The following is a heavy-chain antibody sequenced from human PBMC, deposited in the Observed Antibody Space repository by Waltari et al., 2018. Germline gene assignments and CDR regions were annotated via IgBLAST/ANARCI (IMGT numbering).Heavy chain of an antibody. V-gene: IGHV4-38-2*01. D-gene: IGHD6-13*01. CDR1: GYSISSGYY. J-gene: IGHJ6*03. Sequence: QVQLQESGPGLVKPSETLSLTCAVSGYSISSGYYWGWIRQPPGKGLEWIGSIYHSGSTYYNPYLKSRVTISVDTSKNQFSLKLSSVTAADTAVYYCARRAAIAATGPTYYMDVWGKGTTVTVSS. CDR2: IYHSGST. CDR3: ARRAAIAATGPTYYMDV.